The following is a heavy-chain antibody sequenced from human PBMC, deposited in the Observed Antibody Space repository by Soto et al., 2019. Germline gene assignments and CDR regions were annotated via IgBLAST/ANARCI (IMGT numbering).Heavy chain of an antibody. CDR2: IDPSDSYS. V-gene: IGHV5-10-1*01. D-gene: IGHD5-12*01. J-gene: IGHJ3*01. CDR1: GYSSTNYW. CDR3: VKQEMATIGDDFDV. Sequence: LGESLKISCKGSGYSSTNYWINWVRQMPGKGLEWMGKIDPSDSYSIYSPSFQGHVTISADKSITTAFLQWSRLKASDTAMYYCVKQEMATIGDDFDVWGQGTMVCVS.